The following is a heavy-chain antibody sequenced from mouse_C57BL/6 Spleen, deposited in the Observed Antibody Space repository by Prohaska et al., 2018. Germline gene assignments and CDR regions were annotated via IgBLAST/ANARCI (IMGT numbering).Heavy chain of an antibody. V-gene: IGHV11-2*01. J-gene: IGHJ1*01. CDR2: IKFDVISI. Sequence: EVQLLETGGGLVQPGGSRGLSCEGSGFTFSGFWMSWVRHTPGKTLKWIGEIKFDVISINYAPSIKDRVTSFRDNDKITLYLQMSNVRSEDTATYFCMRYSYYLSCDVNGAEITVTFSS. CDR1: GFTFSGFW. CDR3: MRYSYYLSCDV. D-gene: IGHD2-12*01.